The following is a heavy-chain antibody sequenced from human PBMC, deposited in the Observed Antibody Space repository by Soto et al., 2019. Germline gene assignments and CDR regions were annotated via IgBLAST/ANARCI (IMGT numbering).Heavy chain of an antibody. V-gene: IGHV1-2*04. Sequence: ASVKVSCKASGYTFTGYYMHWVRQAPGQGLEWMGWINPNSGGTNYAQKFQGWVTMTRDTSISTAYMGLSRLRSDDTAVYYCAREGAGDGSGSYAWGVRPRSFDYWGQGTLVTVSS. CDR3: AREGAGDGSGSYAWGVRPRSFDY. D-gene: IGHD3-10*01. J-gene: IGHJ4*02. CDR2: INPNSGGT. CDR1: GYTFTGYY.